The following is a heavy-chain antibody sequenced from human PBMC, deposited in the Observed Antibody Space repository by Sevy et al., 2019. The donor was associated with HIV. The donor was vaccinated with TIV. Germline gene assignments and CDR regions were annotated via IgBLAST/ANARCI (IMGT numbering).Heavy chain of an antibody. CDR3: ARAVYGSGSFNY. J-gene: IGHJ4*01. V-gene: IGHV4-4*07. CDR2: IHSSGST. CDR1: GGSISPYY. D-gene: IGHD3-10*01. Sequence: SETLSLTCTVSGGSISPYYWSWIRQPAGKGLEWIGHIHSSGSTNYNPSLKSRVTMSIDTSKNHFSLMLSSVTAADTAVYHCARAVYGSGSFNYWGHGTLVTVSS.